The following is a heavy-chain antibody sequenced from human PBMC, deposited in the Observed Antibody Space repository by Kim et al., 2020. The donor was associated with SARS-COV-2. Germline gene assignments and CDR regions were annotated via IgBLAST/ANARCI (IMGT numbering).Heavy chain of an antibody. CDR3: ARESPHGGHVDY. V-gene: IGHV1-18*01. Sequence: NYAQKLQGRVTMTTDTSTSTAYMELRSLRSDDTAVYYCARESPHGGHVDYWGQGTLVTVSS. J-gene: IGHJ4*02. D-gene: IGHD3-16*01.